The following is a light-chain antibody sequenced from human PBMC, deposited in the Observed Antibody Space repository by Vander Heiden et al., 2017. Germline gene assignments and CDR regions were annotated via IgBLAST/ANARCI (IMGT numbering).Light chain of an antibody. CDR2: DAS. Sequence: DIQMTQSPSSLSASVGDRVTIPCQASPDISNYLNWYQQKPRKAPKLLIYDASNLETGVPSRYSGSGSGTDSTFTISIRQPEDIATDYCQQYYNLPPYTFGQGTKLEIK. J-gene: IGKJ2*01. V-gene: IGKV1-33*01. CDR1: PDISNY. CDR3: QQYYNLPPYT.